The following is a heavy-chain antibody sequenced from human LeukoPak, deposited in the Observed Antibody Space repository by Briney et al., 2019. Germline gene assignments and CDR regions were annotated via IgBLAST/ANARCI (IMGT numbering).Heavy chain of an antibody. D-gene: IGHD3-9*01. Sequence: ASVKVSCKASGYTFTRYYLHWVRQATGQGREWMGWMNPNSGNTGYAQKFQGRFTMTRNTSTSTAYMELSSLRSEATAVYYCASAYYDILTGYSGFDYWGQGTLVTVSS. V-gene: IGHV1-8*01. CDR2: MNPNSGNT. CDR1: GYTFTRYY. J-gene: IGHJ4*02. CDR3: ASAYYDILTGYSGFDY.